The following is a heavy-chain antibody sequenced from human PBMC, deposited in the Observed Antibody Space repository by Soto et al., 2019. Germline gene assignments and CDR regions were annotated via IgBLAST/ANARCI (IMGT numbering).Heavy chain of an antibody. D-gene: IGHD5-12*01. CDR1: GFTFSSYW. J-gene: IGHJ5*02. CDR3: AKNSGYDINWFDP. V-gene: IGHV3-74*01. Sequence: PGGSLRLSCAASGFTFSSYWMHWVRQPPGKGLVWVSRINSDGSSTNYADSVKGRFTISRDNAKNTLYLQMNSLRAEDTAVYYCAKNSGYDINWFDPWGQGTLVTVSS. CDR2: INSDGSST.